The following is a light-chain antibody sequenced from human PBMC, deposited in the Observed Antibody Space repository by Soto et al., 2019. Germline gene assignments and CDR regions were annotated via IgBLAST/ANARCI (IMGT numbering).Light chain of an antibody. J-gene: IGKJ1*01. CDR2: AAS. Sequence: QMTQSQSSLSASLGEKITITCRSSRDVGSDVSWSQQKPGPAPKLLIYAASNLYTGVPSRFSGSRSGTEFTLTISSLQPADFASYYCLQAYGDSCTFGQGTKV. V-gene: IGKV1-6*01. CDR1: RDVGSD. CDR3: LQAYGDSCT.